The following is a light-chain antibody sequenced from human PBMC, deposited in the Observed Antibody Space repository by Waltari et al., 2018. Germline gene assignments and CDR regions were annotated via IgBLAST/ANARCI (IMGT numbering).Light chain of an antibody. CDR2: AAS. Sequence: DIQLTQSPSFLSASVGDSVTITCRASQGISSYLAWYQQKPGKAPKLLLYAASTLQAGVPSRFSGSGSGTEFTLTISSLPPEDFATYYCQQLYSYPFTFGPGTKVDIK. J-gene: IGKJ3*01. CDR3: QQLYSYPFT. V-gene: IGKV1-9*01. CDR1: QGISSY.